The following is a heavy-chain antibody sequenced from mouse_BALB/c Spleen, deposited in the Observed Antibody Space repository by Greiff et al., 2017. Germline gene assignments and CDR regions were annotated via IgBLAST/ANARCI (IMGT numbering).Heavy chain of an antibody. J-gene: IGHJ2*01. V-gene: IGHV7-3*02. Sequence: EVKLMESGGGLVQPGGSLRLSCATSGFTFTDYYMSWVRQPPGKALEWLGFIRNKANGYTTEYSASVKGRFTISRDNSQSILYLQMNTLRAEDSATYYCARDGVGRDYWGQGTTLTVSS. D-gene: IGHD4-1*01. CDR2: IRNKANGYTT. CDR3: ARDGVGRDY. CDR1: GFTFTDYY.